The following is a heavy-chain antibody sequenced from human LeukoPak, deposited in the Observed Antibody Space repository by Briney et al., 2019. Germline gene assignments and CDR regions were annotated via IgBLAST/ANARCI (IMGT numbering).Heavy chain of an antibody. Sequence: GASVKVSCKASGYTFTSYYMHWVRQAPGQGLEWVGIINPSGGSTSYAQKFQGRVTMTRDMSTSTVYMELSSLRSEDTAVYYCARVGEMATYFDYWGQGTLVTVSS. CDR3: ARVGEMATYFDY. V-gene: IGHV1-46*01. J-gene: IGHJ4*02. D-gene: IGHD5-24*01. CDR2: INPSGGST. CDR1: GYTFTSYY.